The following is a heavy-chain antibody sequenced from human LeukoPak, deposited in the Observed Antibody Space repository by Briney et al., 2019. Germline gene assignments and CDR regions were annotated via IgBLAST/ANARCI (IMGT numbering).Heavy chain of an antibody. V-gene: IGHV3-15*01. CDR2: IKSKTDGGTT. D-gene: IGHD3-10*01. Sequence: GGSLRLSCAASGFTFSNAWMSWVRQAPGKGLEWVGRIKSKTDGGTTDYAAPVKGRFTISRDDSKNTLYLQMNSLKTEDTAVYYCTTSEITMVRGVIQFYFDYWGQGTLVTVSS. CDR3: TTSEITMVRGVIQFYFDY. J-gene: IGHJ4*02. CDR1: GFTFSNAW.